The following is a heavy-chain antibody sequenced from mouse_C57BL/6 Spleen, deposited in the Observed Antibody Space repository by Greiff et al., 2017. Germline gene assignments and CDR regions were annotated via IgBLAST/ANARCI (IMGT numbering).Heavy chain of an antibody. CDR3: ARHGTGFDY. V-gene: IGHV5-6*01. J-gene: IGHJ2*01. CDR1: GFTFSSYG. CDR2: ISSGGSYT. Sequence: VQLKESGGDLVKPGGSLKLSCAASGFTFSSYGMSWVRQTPDKRLEWVATISSGGSYTYYPDSVKGRSTISRDNAKNTLYLQMSSLKSEDTAMYYCARHGTGFDYWGQGTTLTVSS. D-gene: IGHD4-1*01.